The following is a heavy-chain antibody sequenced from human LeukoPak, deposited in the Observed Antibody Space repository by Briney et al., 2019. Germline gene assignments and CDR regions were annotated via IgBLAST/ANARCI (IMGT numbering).Heavy chain of an antibody. CDR2: ISGSGGST. V-gene: IGHV3-23*01. D-gene: IGHD2-2*01. Sequence: GGSLRLSCAASGFTFSSYAMNWVRQAPGKGLEWVSVISGSGGSTYYADSVKGRFTISRDNSKNTLYLQMNSLRVEDTAVYYCARDRCSGTSCQFDYWGQGTLVTVSS. CDR1: GFTFSSYA. J-gene: IGHJ4*02. CDR3: ARDRCSGTSCQFDY.